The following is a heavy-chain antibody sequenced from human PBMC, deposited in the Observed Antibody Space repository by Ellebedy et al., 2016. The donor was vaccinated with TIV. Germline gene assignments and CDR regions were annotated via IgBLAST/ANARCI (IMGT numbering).Heavy chain of an antibody. J-gene: IGHJ4*02. V-gene: IGHV3-23*01. CDR2: ISATGGTT. Sequence: GESLKISCAASGFTFSTYPMTWVRQAPGKGLEWVSIISATGGTTYYADSVKGRFTISRDNSKNTLFLQMSSLRAEDTAVYFCARRSTDFAFDSWGQGTLVTVSS. CDR1: GFTFSTYP. D-gene: IGHD3/OR15-3a*01. CDR3: ARRSTDFAFDS.